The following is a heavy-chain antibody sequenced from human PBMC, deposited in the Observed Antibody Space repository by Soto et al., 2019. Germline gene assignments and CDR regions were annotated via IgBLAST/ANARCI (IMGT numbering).Heavy chain of an antibody. D-gene: IGHD3-10*01. V-gene: IGHV1-69*12. CDR2: ITPILDAA. Sequence: QVQLVQSGAEVEKPGSSVKVSCKVSGGTFSTYALSWVRQAPGQGLEWIGGITPILDAAQYAQKFQGRVTITADESTSTAYMELSSLRSEDTAVYYCAKATSGAVYWYFDLWGRGTLVTVSS. J-gene: IGHJ2*01. CDR3: AKATSGAVYWYFDL. CDR1: GGTFSTYA.